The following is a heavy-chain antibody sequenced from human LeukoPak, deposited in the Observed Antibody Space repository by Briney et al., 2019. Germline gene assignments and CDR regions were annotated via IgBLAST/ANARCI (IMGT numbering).Heavy chain of an antibody. D-gene: IGHD3-16*01. V-gene: IGHV3-23*01. CDR2: IHSSVTT. J-gene: IGHJ4*02. Sequence: GGSLRLSCAASGFTFSSYWMSWVRQAPGKGLEWVSSIHSSVTTYYADSVKGRFTISRDNSRNTLYLQMNSLRGEDTAVYYCAKLGLKLGGDYWGRGALVTVSS. CDR1: GFTFSSYW. CDR3: AKLGLKLGGDY.